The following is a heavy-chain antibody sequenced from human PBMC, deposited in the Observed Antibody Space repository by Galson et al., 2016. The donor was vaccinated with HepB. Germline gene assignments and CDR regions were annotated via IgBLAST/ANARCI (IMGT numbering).Heavy chain of an antibody. CDR1: EYTFTNYY. CDR2: INPSGGST. V-gene: IGHV1-46*01. Sequence: SVKVSCKASEYTFTNYYMHWVRQAPGQGLEWMGVINPSGGSTNYTQKFQDRVTMTRDTSTSTVYLELRSLTFDDTAVYYCARGEFRRYGSGYDLPYWGQGTLVTVSS. J-gene: IGHJ4*02. D-gene: IGHD5-12*01. CDR3: ARGEFRRYGSGYDLPY.